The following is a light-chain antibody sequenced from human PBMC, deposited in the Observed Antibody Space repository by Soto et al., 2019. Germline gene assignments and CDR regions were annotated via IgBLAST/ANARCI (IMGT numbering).Light chain of an antibody. V-gene: IGKV1-39*01. Sequence: DIQMTQSPSSLSASVVERVTITCRASQSISKLLNWYQQKPGKAPKFLIYAASSLESGVPSRFSGSGSGTDFTLTINSLQPEDLATYYCQQLNSYPITFGQGTRLEIK. CDR2: AAS. CDR3: QQLNSYPIT. CDR1: QSISKL. J-gene: IGKJ5*01.